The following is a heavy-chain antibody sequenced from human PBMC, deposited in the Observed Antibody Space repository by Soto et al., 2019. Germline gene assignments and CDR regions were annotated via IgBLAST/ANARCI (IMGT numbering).Heavy chain of an antibody. CDR1: GFTFSSYG. V-gene: IGHV3-30*18. Sequence: GGSLRLSCAASGFTFSSYGVHWVRQAPGKGLEWVAVISNDGIKKNYGESAKGRFTISRDNSKNTLYLQMNSLRTEYTAVYYCAKSPQWVSKGGLDVWGQGTTVTVSS. J-gene: IGHJ6*02. CDR3: AKSPQWVSKGGLDV. CDR2: ISNDGIKK. D-gene: IGHD1-26*01.